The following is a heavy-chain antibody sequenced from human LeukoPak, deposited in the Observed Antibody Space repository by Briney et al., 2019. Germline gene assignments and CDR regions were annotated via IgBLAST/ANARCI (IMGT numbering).Heavy chain of an antibody. J-gene: IGHJ2*01. Sequence: PGGSLRLSCAASGFTFSTYAMSWVRQAPGKGLEWVANIKQDGSEKHYVDSVKGRFTISRDNAKNSLYLQMNNLRAEDTAVYYCARRYFDLWGRGTLVTVSS. CDR1: GFTFSTYA. CDR3: ARRYFDL. V-gene: IGHV3-7*03. CDR2: IKQDGSEK.